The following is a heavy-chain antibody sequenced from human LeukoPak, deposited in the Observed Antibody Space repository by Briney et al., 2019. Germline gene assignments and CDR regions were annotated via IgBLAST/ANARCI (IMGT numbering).Heavy chain of an antibody. Sequence: PGGSLRLSCAASGFTFSSYAMSWVRQAPGKGLEWVSAISGSGGSTYYADSVKGRFTISRDNAKNSLYLQMNSLRAEDTALYYCAKDIERSYGPRSYFDYWGQGTLVTVSS. CDR1: GFTFSSYA. V-gene: IGHV3-23*01. CDR3: AKDIERSYGPRSYFDY. J-gene: IGHJ4*02. CDR2: ISGSGGST. D-gene: IGHD5-18*01.